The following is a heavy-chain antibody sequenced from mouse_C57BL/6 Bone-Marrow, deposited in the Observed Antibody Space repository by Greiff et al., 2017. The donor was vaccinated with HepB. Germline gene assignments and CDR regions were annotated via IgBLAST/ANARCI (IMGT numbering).Heavy chain of an antibody. CDR1: GYTFTDYN. Sequence: EVQLQQSGPELVKPGASVKIPCKASGYTFTDYNMDWVKQSHGKSLEWIGDINPNNGGTIYNQKFKGKATLTVDKSSSTAYMELRSLTSEDTAVYYCARGVIYYDYDEYAMDYWGQGTSVTVSS. CDR3: ARGVIYYDYDEYAMDY. CDR2: INPNNGGT. V-gene: IGHV1-18*01. D-gene: IGHD2-4*01. J-gene: IGHJ4*01.